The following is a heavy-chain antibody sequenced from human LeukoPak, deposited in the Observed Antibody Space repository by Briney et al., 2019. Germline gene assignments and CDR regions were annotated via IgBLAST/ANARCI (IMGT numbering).Heavy chain of an antibody. D-gene: IGHD2-15*01. CDR1: GGSISSGDYY. J-gene: IGHJ3*02. V-gene: IGHV4-30-4*08. CDR3: ARDHGLGVGDAFDI. CDR2: IYYSGST. Sequence: SETLSLTCTVSGGSISSGDYYWSWIRQPPGKGLEWIGYIYYSGSTYYNPSLKSRVTISVDTSKNQFSLKLSSVTAADTAVYYCARDHGLGVGDAFDIWGQGTMLTVSS.